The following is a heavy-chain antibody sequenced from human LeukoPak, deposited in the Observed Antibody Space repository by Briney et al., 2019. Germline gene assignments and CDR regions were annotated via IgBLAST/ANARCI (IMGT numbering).Heavy chain of an antibody. CDR2: INAGNGNT. CDR3: ARGPVAGPFDY. Sequence: ASVKVSCKASGYTFTSYAMHWVRQAPGQGLEWMGLINAGNGNTKYSQKFQGRVTITRDTSASTAYMELSSLRSEDTAVYYCARGPVAGPFDYWGQGTLVTVSS. J-gene: IGHJ4*02. CDR1: GYTFTSYA. D-gene: IGHD6-19*01. V-gene: IGHV1-3*01.